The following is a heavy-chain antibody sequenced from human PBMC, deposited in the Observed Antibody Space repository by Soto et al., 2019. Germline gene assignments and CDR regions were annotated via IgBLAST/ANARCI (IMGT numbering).Heavy chain of an antibody. V-gene: IGHV3-49*03. CDR1: GFTFGDYA. CDR2: LRSKAYGGTT. J-gene: IGHJ6*02. Sequence: PGGSLRLSCTASGFTFGDYAMSWFLQAPGKGLEWVGFLRSKAYGGTTEYAASVKGRFTISRDDSKIIAYLQMNSLKTEDTAVYYCTRADPYSYDSSGYYYQYCYYGMDGRGQGTTVSVAS. CDR3: TRADPYSYDSSGYYYQYCYYGMDG. D-gene: IGHD3-22*01.